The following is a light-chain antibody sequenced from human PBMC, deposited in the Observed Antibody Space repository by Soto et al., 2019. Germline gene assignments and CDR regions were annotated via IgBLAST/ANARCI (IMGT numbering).Light chain of an antibody. J-gene: IGKJ1*01. CDR3: HQYGSSQT. Sequence: EIVLTQSPGTLSLSPGERASLSCRASQSVSNNYLAWYQQKPGQAPRLLIYGASNRATGIPDRFSGSGSGTDFTFTISRLEPEDFAVYYCHQYGSSQTFGQGTKVDIK. CDR2: GAS. CDR1: QSVSNNY. V-gene: IGKV3-20*01.